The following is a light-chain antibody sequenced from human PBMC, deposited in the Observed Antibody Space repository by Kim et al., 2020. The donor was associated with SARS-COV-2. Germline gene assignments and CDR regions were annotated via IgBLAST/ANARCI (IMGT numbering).Light chain of an antibody. CDR3: QQYSNWPLT. V-gene: IGKV3-15*01. J-gene: IGKJ5*01. Sequence: VSPGEGVTLSCKASQTISSNFAWHQQKPGQAPRLLIYGTSTRATGIPARFSGSGSGTAFTLTISSLHSEDFAVYYCQQYSNWPLTFGQGTRLEIK. CDR1: QTISSN. CDR2: GTS.